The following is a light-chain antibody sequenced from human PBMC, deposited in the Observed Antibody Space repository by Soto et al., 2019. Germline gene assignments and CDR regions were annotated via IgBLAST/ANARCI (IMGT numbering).Light chain of an antibody. Sequence: SVLPQPASLSGSPGQSITISCTGTSSDVGGYNFVSWYQHHPGKAPKLMIYDVTNRPSGVSDHFSGSKSGNTASLTISGLQAEDEADYYCSSYTTSSQLVFGGGTKVTVL. CDR1: SSDVGGYNF. CDR3: SSYTTSSQLV. J-gene: IGLJ2*01. CDR2: DVT. V-gene: IGLV2-14*03.